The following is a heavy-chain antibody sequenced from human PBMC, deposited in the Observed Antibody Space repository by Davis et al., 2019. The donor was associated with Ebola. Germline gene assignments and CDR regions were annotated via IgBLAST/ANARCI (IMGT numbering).Heavy chain of an antibody. CDR1: GASFSGYY. V-gene: IGHV4-34*01. CDR3: ARWSSWSFYYYYVMDV. D-gene: IGHD6-13*01. Sequence: PSETLSLTCAVYGASFSGYYWSWIRQPPGKGLEWIGEINHSGSTNYNPSLKGRVTISVDTSKNQFPLKLSSVTAADTAVYYCARWSSWSFYYYYVMDVWGQGTTVTVSS. J-gene: IGHJ6*02. CDR2: INHSGST.